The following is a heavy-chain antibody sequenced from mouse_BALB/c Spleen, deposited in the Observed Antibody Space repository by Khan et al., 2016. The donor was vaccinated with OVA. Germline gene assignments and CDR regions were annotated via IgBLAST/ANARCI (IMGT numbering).Heavy chain of an antibody. Sequence: VQLQQSGTELARPGTSVKMSCKAAGYTFSNYWIGWVKQRPGHGLEWIGDIYPGGGYTNYNENFEGKATLTADTSSSTAYMQLSSLASEDSAIYYWARRGAARATWDYFDYWGQGTTLTVSS. CDR1: GYTFSNYW. CDR2: IYPGGGYT. D-gene: IGHD3-1*01. J-gene: IGHJ2*01. V-gene: IGHV1-63*02. CDR3: ARRGAARATWDYFDY.